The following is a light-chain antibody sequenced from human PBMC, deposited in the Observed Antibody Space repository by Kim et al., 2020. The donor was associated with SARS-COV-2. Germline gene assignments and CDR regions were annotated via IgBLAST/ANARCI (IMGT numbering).Light chain of an antibody. Sequence: GQTVRITCQGDSLRSYYASWYQQKPGKAPVLVIYGKNNRPSGIPDRFSGSSSGNTASLTITGAQAEDEADYYCNSRDSSGNHWVFGGGTQLTVL. CDR3: NSRDSSGNHWV. CDR1: SLRSYY. CDR2: GKN. V-gene: IGLV3-19*01. J-gene: IGLJ3*02.